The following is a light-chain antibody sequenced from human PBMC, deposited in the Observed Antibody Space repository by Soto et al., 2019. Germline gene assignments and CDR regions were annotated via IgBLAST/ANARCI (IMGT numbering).Light chain of an antibody. CDR3: QQYYSTRT. V-gene: IGKV4-1*01. CDR1: QSVLYSSNNKNY. Sequence: DIVMTQSPDSLAVSLCERATINCKSSQSVLYSSNNKNYLAWYQQKPGQPPKLLIYWASTRESGVPDRFSGSGSGTDFTLTISSLQAEDVAVYYCQQYYSTRTFGQGTKVDI. J-gene: IGKJ1*01. CDR2: WAS.